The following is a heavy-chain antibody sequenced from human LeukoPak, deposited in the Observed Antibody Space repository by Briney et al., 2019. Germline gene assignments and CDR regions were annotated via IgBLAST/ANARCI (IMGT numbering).Heavy chain of an antibody. V-gene: IGHV3-23*01. D-gene: IGHD4-17*01. CDR2: ISGSAGSI. CDR3: AKGRAKATVTAGDH. J-gene: IGHJ4*02. Sequence: GGSLRLSCAASGFTFSSYAMSWVRQAPGKGLEWVSAISGSAGSIHYADSVKGRFTISRDNSKNTLYLQMDSLRADDTAVYYCAKGRAKATVTAGDHWGQGTLATVSS. CDR1: GFTFSSYA.